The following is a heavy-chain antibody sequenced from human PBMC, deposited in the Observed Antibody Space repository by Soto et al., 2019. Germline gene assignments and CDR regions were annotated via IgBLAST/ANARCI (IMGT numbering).Heavy chain of an antibody. CDR3: ARDYGDHDPADH. Sequence: QVQLVQSGAEVKKSGASVKVSCKASGYTFTRYGISWVRQAPGQGLEWMGWISAYNGNTNFAQKFQGRLTMTTDTSTSTAYMELRSLRSDDTAVYYCARDYGDHDPADHWGQGTLVTVSS. CDR2: ISAYNGNT. CDR1: GYTFTRYG. J-gene: IGHJ4*02. D-gene: IGHD4-17*01. V-gene: IGHV1-18*01.